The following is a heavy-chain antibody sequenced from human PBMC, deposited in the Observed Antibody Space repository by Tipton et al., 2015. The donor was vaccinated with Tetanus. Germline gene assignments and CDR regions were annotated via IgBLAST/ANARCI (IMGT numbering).Heavy chain of an antibody. V-gene: IGHV1-2*02. CDR2: IDPNSGGT. CDR1: GYTFTGYY. D-gene: IGHD3-22*01. CDR3: ARDRGDYIYYGRDV. J-gene: IGHJ6*02. Sequence: QLVQSGAEVKKPGASVKVSCKASGYTFTGYYIYWVRQAPGQGLEWMGWIDPNSGGTVYAQKLQGRVTMTRDTSISTAYMDLRSLRSDDTAVYYCARDRGDYIYYGRDVWGPGATVTVSS.